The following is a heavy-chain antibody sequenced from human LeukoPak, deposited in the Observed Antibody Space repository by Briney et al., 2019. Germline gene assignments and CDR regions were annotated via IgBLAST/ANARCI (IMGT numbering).Heavy chain of an antibody. CDR3: AREVGVVPGANHYYYYGMDV. J-gene: IGHJ6*02. CDR2: ISSSGSYI. Sequence: GGSLRPSCAASEFTFSSYSMNWVRQAPGKGLEWVSSISSSGSYIYYADSVKGRFTISRDNAKNSLYLQMSSLRAEDTAVYYCAREVGVVPGANHYYYYGMDVWGQGTTVTVSS. CDR1: EFTFSSYS. V-gene: IGHV3-21*01. D-gene: IGHD4/OR15-4a*01.